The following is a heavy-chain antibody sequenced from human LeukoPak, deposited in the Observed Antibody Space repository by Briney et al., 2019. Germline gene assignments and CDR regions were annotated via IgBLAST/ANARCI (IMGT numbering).Heavy chain of an antibody. D-gene: IGHD3-22*01. V-gene: IGHV3-15*01. CDR2: IKSKTDGGTT. CDR3: AKQLYDSSGYYFQYYFDY. J-gene: IGHJ4*02. Sequence: PGGSLRLSCAASGFTFSNAWMSWVHQAPGKGLEWVGRIKSKTDGGTTDYAAPVKGRFTISRDDSKNTLYLRMNSLRAEDTAVYYCAKQLYDSSGYYFQYYFDYWGQGTLVTVSS. CDR1: GFTFSNAW.